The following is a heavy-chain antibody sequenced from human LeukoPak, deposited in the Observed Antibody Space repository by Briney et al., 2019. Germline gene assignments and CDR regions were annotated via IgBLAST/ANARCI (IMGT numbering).Heavy chain of an antibody. V-gene: IGHV3-23*01. D-gene: IGHD3-10*01. Sequence: GGSLRLSCTPSGFTFSTYAIIWVRQAPGKGLESVSSISGNGGTTYYADSVKGRFIISRDNSTNTLHLQINSLRVEDTAKYYCARGRTGAGRYYLDYWGQGTLVTVSS. CDR2: ISGNGGTT. CDR1: GFTFSTYA. J-gene: IGHJ4*02. CDR3: ARGRTGAGRYYLDY.